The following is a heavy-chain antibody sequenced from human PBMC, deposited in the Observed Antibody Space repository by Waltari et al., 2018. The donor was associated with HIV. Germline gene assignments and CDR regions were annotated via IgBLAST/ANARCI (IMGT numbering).Heavy chain of an antibody. CDR2: IYYRSGST. V-gene: IGHV1-46*01. Sequence: QVQLVQSGAEVKKPGTSVRVSCKASGYTFTKYNMHWVRQAPGQGLDWMAVIYYRSGSTEYAQKFQGRITVIRDTSANTVYMELSSLISDDTAVYYCVRGGYDEGGFWGQGTLVTVSS. D-gene: IGHD5-12*01. CDR3: VRGGYDEGGF. CDR1: GYTFTKYN. J-gene: IGHJ1*01.